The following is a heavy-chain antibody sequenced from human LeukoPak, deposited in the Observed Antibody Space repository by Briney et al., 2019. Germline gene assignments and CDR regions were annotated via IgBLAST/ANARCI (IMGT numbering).Heavy chain of an antibody. V-gene: IGHV4-61*01. CDR2: IYYSGST. CDR3: ARTPDGYWGRYHDY. Sequence: SETLSLTCTVSGGSISSSSYYWSWIRRPPGKGLEWIGYIYYSGSTNYNPSLKSRVTISVDTSKNQFSLKLSSVTAADTAVYYCARTPDGYWGRYHDYWGQGTLVTVSS. D-gene: IGHD5-24*01. J-gene: IGHJ4*02. CDR1: GGSISSSSYY.